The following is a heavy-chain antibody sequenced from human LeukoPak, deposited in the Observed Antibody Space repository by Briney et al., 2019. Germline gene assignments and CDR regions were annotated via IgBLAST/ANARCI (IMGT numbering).Heavy chain of an antibody. CDR1: GGSISSSSYY. CDR2: IYYSGST. V-gene: IGHV4-61*01. CDR3: ARASRTTVTYYYFDY. J-gene: IGHJ4*02. D-gene: IGHD4-17*01. Sequence: SETLSLTCTVSGGSISSSSYYWRWIRQPPGKGLEWVGYIYYSGSTNYNPSLKSRVTISVDTSKNQFSLKLSSVTAADTAVYYCARASRTTVTYYYFDYWGQGTLVTVSS.